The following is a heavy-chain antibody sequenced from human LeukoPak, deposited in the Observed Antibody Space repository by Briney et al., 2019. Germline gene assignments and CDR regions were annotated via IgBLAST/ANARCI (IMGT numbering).Heavy chain of an antibody. J-gene: IGHJ4*02. D-gene: IGHD6-13*01. V-gene: IGHV4-59*01. CDR2: NYNSGTT. CDR1: GGSISTYY. Sequence: SETLCLTCDVSGGSISTYYWSWIRQPPGKGLEWIGYNYNSGTTNYNPSLRSRVTVSVDRSKNQFSLRLTSVTAADTAVYYCARERASAGPHFDHWGRGILVTVSS. CDR3: ARERASAGPHFDH.